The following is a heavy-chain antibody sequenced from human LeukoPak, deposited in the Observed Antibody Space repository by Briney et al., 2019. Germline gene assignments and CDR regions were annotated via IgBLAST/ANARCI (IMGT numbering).Heavy chain of an antibody. CDR3: ARENQGYCSSTSCSYFDS. V-gene: IGHV3-48*01. J-gene: IGHJ4*01. Sequence: GGSLRLSCAASGFTFSSYSMNWVRQAPGNGLEWVSYISSSSSTIYYVDSVKGRFTISRNNAKNSLYLQVNSLRAEDTAVYYCARENQGYCSSTSCSYFDSWGHGTLVTVSS. CDR2: ISSSSSTI. D-gene: IGHD2-2*01. CDR1: GFTFSSYS.